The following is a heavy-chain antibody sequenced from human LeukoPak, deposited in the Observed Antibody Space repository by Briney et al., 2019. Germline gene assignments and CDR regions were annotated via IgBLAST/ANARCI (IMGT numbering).Heavy chain of an antibody. CDR2: VSYDGSNK. D-gene: IGHD4-17*01. Sequence: GGSLRLSCAAPGFTLSYYAMHWIRQAPGKGLEWVAVVSYDGSNKYYADSVKGRFTISRDNSKNTLYLLMNSLRAEDTAVYYCPRDGTPVTYYYYYMDVWGKGTTVTVSS. J-gene: IGHJ6*03. CDR3: PRDGTPVTYYYYYMDV. CDR1: GFTLSYYA. V-gene: IGHV3-30*07.